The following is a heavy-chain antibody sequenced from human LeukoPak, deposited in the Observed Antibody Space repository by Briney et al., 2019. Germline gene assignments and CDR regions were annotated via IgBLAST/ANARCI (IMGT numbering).Heavy chain of an antibody. CDR3: ARIYHGTWLFDY. J-gene: IGHJ4*02. D-gene: IGHD3-9*01. V-gene: IGHV4-39*01. CDR1: GGSISSSTYF. Sequence: PSETLSLTCTVSGGSISSSTYFWGWIRQPPGKGLEWIGTIYYSGSTYYNPSLKSRVTISVDTSKNQFSLKLSSVTAADTAVYYCARIYHGTWLFDYWGQGTLVTVSS. CDR2: IYYSGST.